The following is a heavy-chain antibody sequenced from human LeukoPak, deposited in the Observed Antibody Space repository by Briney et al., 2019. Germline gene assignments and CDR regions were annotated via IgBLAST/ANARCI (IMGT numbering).Heavy chain of an antibody. V-gene: IGHV4-59*01. CDR1: GGSISSYY. CDR3: ARDGALVQAYFDY. Sequence: SETLSLTCTVSGGSISSYYWSWIRQPPGKGLEWIGYIYYSGSTNYNPSLKSRVTISVDTSKNQFSLKLSSVTAADTAVYYCARDGALVQAYFDYWGQGTLVTVSS. J-gene: IGHJ4*02. D-gene: IGHD6-13*01. CDR2: IYYSGST.